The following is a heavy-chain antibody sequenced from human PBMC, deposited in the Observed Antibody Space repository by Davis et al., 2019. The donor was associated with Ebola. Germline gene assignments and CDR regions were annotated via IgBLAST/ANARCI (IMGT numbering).Heavy chain of an antibody. D-gene: IGHD4-17*01. J-gene: IGHJ4*02. CDR1: GYTFTSYG. V-gene: IGHV1-18*01. CDR2: ISDYNGNT. CDR3: ARPSSMTTVTYGVHDY. Sequence: ASVKVSCKASGYTFTSYGISWLRQAPGQGREWMGWISDYNGNTNYAHKLQGRVTITPDKSTSTFYMELCSLRSEETAVYYCARPSSMTTVTYGVHDYRGQGTLVTVSS.